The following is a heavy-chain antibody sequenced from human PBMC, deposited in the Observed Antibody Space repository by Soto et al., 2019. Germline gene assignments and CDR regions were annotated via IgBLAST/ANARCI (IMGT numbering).Heavy chain of an antibody. V-gene: IGHV1-69*08. CDR2: IIPVLGTT. D-gene: IGHD2-21*02. CDR3: ARRRYCGYDCYHKHYYGMDV. CDR1: GDTFSSYT. Sequence: QVQLVQSGAEVKKPGSSVKVSCRASGDTFSSYTVNWARQAPGRGLEWLGRIIPVLGTTDYAQKFKGRVTITADKSTNIVYMELSSLRSEDRAVYYCARRRYCGYDCYHKHYYGMDVWGQGTTVTVAS. J-gene: IGHJ6*02.